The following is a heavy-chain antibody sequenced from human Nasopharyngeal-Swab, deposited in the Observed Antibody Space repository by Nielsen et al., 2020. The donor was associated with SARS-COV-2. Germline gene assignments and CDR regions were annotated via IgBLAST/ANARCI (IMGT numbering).Heavy chain of an antibody. Sequence: LSLTCAASGFTFDDYAMHWVRQAPGKGLEWVSGISWNSGSIGYADSVKGRFTISRDNAKNSLYLQMNSLRAEDTALYYCAKVHSSAHDAFDIWGQGTMVTVSS. CDR3: AKVHSSAHDAFDI. D-gene: IGHD6-6*01. CDR1: GFTFDDYA. J-gene: IGHJ3*02. V-gene: IGHV3-9*01. CDR2: ISWNSGSI.